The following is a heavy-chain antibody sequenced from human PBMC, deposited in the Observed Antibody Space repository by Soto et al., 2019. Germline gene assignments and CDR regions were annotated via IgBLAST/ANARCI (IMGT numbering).Heavy chain of an antibody. CDR3: ARRKLQQSLVHNYFDY. CDR1: GFTFSSYA. D-gene: IGHD6-19*01. J-gene: IGHJ4*02. CDR2: ISGSGGST. V-gene: IGHV3-23*01. Sequence: EVQLLESGGGLVQPGGSLRLSCAASGFTFSSYAMSWVRQAPGKGLEWVSAISGSGGSTYYADSVKGRFTISRDNSKNTLYLQMNSLRAEDSAVYYCARRKLQQSLVHNYFDYWGQGTLVTVSS.